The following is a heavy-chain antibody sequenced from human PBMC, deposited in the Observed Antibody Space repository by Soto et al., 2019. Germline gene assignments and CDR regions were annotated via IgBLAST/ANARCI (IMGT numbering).Heavy chain of an antibody. D-gene: IGHD2-15*01. J-gene: IGHJ1*01. CDR2: IYYSGST. CDR3: ARDGYCSGGSCYHAEYFQH. V-gene: IGHV4-31*03. Sequence: QVQLQESGPGLVKPSQTLSLTCTVSGGSISSGGYYWSWIRQHPGKGLEWIGYIYYSGSTYYNPYLKSRVTISVDTSKNQFFLKMSSVTAADPAVYYCARDGYCSGGSCYHAEYFQHWGQGTLVTVSS. CDR1: GGSISSGGYY.